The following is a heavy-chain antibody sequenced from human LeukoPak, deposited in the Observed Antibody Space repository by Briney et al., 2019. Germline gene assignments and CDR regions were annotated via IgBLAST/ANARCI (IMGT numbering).Heavy chain of an antibody. Sequence: PGGSLRLSCAASGFTFSSYAMSWVRQAPGKGLEWVSAISGSGGSTYYADSVKGRFTISRDNSKNTLYLQMSSLRAEDTAVYYCAKAPPIAVAGTGDYWGQGTLVTVSS. J-gene: IGHJ4*02. CDR1: GFTFSSYA. CDR3: AKAPPIAVAGTGDY. D-gene: IGHD6-19*01. V-gene: IGHV3-23*01. CDR2: ISGSGGST.